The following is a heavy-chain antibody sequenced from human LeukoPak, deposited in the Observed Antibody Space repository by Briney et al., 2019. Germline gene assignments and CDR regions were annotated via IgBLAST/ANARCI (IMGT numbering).Heavy chain of an antibody. Sequence: PRGSLRLSCAASGFTFSSYWMNWVRQAPGKGLEWVANIKQDGSEKYYVDSVKGRFTISRDNAKNSLYLQMNSLRAEDTAVYYCARVITGYSSGWTPSDALDIWGQGTMVTVSS. D-gene: IGHD6-19*01. CDR3: ARVITGYSSGWTPSDALDI. J-gene: IGHJ3*02. CDR2: IKQDGSEK. V-gene: IGHV3-7*01. CDR1: GFTFSSYW.